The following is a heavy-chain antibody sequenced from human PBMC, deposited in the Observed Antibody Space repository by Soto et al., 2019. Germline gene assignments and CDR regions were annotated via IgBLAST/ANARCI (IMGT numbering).Heavy chain of an antibody. CDR3: ARIPYYYDTGRTDYF. Sequence: QVQLVQSGSEVKKPGTSVKVSCKASGYNFVDHYVHWVRQAPGKGLEWLGWINPNTGATNYAQKFEGRVTVTRDMSINTAYMELTRLTSDDTAVYYCARIPYYYDTGRTDYFWGPGTLVTVSS. V-gene: IGHV1-2*02. J-gene: IGHJ4*02. D-gene: IGHD3-22*01. CDR2: INPNTGAT. CDR1: GYNFVDHY.